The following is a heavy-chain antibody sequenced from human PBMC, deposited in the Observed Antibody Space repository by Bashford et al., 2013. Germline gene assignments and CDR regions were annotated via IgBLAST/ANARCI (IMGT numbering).Heavy chain of an antibody. CDR2: IYPGDSDT. CDR3: ARRRTDYDYYYGMDV. D-gene: IGHD1-14*01. J-gene: IGHJ6*01. Sequence: WVRQMPGKGLEWMGIIYPGDSDTRYSPSFQGQVTISADKSISTAYLQWSSLKASDTAMYYCARRRTDYDYYYGMDVWGPRDHGHRLL. V-gene: IGHV5-51*01.